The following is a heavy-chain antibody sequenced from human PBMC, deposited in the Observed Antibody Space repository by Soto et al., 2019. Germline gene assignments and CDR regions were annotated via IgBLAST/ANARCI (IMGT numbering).Heavy chain of an antibody. CDR2: IYFNGNT. Sequence: SETLSLTCTVSAASFSKYYWSWIRQPPGKGLEWIGYIYFNGNTNYNPSLKRRVTISVDTSKKQISLNLTSVTDADTAVYFCASVTFGGVVLAHWGQGTLVTVSS. J-gene: IGHJ4*02. CDR1: AASFSKYY. V-gene: IGHV4-59*13. D-gene: IGHD3-16*01. CDR3: ASVTFGGVVLAH.